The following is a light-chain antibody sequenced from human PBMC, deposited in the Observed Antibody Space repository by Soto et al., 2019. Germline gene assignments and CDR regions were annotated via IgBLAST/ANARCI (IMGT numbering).Light chain of an antibody. V-gene: IGLV2-23*01. CDR2: EGS. CDR3: RSYAPTSTFV. Sequence: QSVLTQPASVSGSPGQSITISCTGTSSDVGNYNLVSWYQQHPGKAPKLIIYEGSKRPSGVSNRFSGSKSGNTASLTVSGLQAEDEADYYCRSYAPTSTFVFGTGTKVTVL. J-gene: IGLJ1*01. CDR1: SSDVGNYNL.